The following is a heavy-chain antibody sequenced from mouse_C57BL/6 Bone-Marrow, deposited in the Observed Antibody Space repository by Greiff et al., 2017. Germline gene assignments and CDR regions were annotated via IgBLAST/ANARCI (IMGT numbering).Heavy chain of an antibody. D-gene: IGHD2-4*01. CDR2: INPKNGGH. V-gene: IGHV1-26*01. J-gene: IGHJ4*01. Sequence: VQLQQSGPELVKPGASVKISCKASGYTFTDYYMNWVKQSHGKSLEWIGDINPKNGGHSYNQKFKGKATLTVDKSSSTAYLELRSLTSEVSAVYYCARYYDERGYYAMDYWGQGTSVTVSS. CDR3: ARYYDERGYYAMDY. CDR1: GYTFTDYY.